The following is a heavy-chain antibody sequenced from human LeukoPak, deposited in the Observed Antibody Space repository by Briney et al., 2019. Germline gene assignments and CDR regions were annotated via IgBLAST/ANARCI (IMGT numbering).Heavy chain of an antibody. CDR2: IHYSGTT. CDR3: ARMGGYSGYATH. CDR1: GGIISTYY. J-gene: IGHJ4*02. V-gene: IGHV4-59*08. D-gene: IGHD5-12*01. Sequence: SETLSLTCTVSGGIISTYYWSWIRQSPGKGLEWIGYIHYSGTTNYNPSLKNRVTISLDTSKNQFSLNLSSVTAADTAVYYCARMGGYSGYATHWGQGTLVTVSS.